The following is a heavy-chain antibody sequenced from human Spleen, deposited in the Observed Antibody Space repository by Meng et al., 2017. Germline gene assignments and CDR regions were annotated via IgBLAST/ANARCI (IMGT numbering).Heavy chain of an antibody. CDR1: GGSISSYY. CDR2: IYYSGST. V-gene: IGHV4-59*08. J-gene: IGHJ4*02. Sequence: QVQLQESGPGLVKPSETLSLTCTVSGGSISSYYWSWIRPPPGKGLEWIGYIYYSGSTNYNPSLKSRVTISVDTSKNQFSLKLSSVTAADTAVYYCARLRDSSGCDYWGQGTLVTVSS. CDR3: ARLRDSSGCDY. D-gene: IGHD3-22*01.